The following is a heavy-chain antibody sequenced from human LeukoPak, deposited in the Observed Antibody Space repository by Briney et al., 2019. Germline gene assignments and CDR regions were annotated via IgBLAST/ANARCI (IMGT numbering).Heavy chain of an antibody. CDR1: GGSFSGYY. Sequence: SETLSLTCAVYGGSFSGYYWNWIRQPPGKGLEWIGEINDGGSTNYNPSLKSRVTISVDTSKNQFSLKLRSVTAADTAVYYCARGSSGGRKNWSDPWGQGTQVTVSS. V-gene: IGHV4-34*01. CDR2: INDGGST. CDR3: ARGSSGGRKNWSDP. J-gene: IGHJ5*02. D-gene: IGHD3-16*01.